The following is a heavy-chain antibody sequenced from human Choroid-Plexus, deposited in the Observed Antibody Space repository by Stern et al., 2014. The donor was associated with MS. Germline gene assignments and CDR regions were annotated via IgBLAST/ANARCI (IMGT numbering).Heavy chain of an antibody. D-gene: IGHD2/OR15-2a*01. J-gene: IGHJ5*02. Sequence: VQLVESGGGVVQPGRPLRLSCVASGFTFGSWAMHWVRQAPGKGLGWVAGVSYDGSNKYYADSVKGRFTISRDNSQNTLYMQMSSLRPEDTAVYYCAKDRQYLTYFCDHWGQGSLVTVSS. CDR1: GFTFGSWA. CDR2: VSYDGSNK. V-gene: IGHV3-30*18. CDR3: AKDRQYLTYFCDH.